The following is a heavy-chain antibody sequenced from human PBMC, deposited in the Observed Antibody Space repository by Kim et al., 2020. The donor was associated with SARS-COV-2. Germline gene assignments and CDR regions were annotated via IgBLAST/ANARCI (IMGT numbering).Heavy chain of an antibody. CDR1: GFTFNSYA. V-gene: IGHV3-23*01. J-gene: IGHJ4*02. CDR2: TSDSDATT. D-gene: IGHD3-22*01. Sequence: GGSLRLSCAASGFTFNSYAMSWVRQPPGRGLEWVSATSDSDATTYYADFVNGRFTISRDNSRNTLYLHMSSLRAEDTAVYYCAKRNLGYDSGGYWGPIDYWGQGTLVTVSS. CDR3: AKRNLGYDSGGYWGPIDY.